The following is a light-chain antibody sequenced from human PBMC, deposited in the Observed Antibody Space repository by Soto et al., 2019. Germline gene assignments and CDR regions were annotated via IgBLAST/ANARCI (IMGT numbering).Light chain of an antibody. V-gene: IGKV3-20*01. Sequence: EIVLTQSPGTLSLSPGERATLSCRASQSLSSSYLAWYQQKPGQAPRLLIYGASSRATGIPDRFSGSVSGTDFTLTISRLEPEDFAVYYCQQYGGSPWTFGQGTKVEIK. CDR3: QQYGGSPWT. CDR1: QSLSSSY. CDR2: GAS. J-gene: IGKJ1*01.